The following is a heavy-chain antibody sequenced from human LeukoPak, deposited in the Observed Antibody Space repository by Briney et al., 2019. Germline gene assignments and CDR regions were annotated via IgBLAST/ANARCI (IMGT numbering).Heavy chain of an antibody. CDR3: AKVPGDYPLYCFDY. D-gene: IGHD4-17*01. V-gene: IGHV3-9*01. CDR2: ISWNSGSI. CDR1: GFTFDDYA. Sequence: TGGSLRLSCAASGFTFDDYAMHWVRQAPGKGLEWVSGISWNSGSIGYADSVKGRFTISRDNAKNSLYLQMNSLRGEDTALYYCAKVPGDYPLYCFDYWGQGTLVTVSS. J-gene: IGHJ4*02.